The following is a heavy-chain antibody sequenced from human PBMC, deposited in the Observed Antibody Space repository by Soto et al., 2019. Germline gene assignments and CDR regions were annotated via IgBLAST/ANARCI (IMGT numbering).Heavy chain of an antibody. CDR1: GFTFSSYA. D-gene: IGHD3-22*01. J-gene: IGHJ4*02. CDR2: ISYDGSNK. CDR3: ARLSRGYYDGSAWHFDD. V-gene: IGHV3-30-3*01. Sequence: PGGSLILSCAASGFTFSSYAMHWVRQAPGKGLEWVAVISYDGSNKYYADSVKGRFTISRDNSKNTLYLQMNSLRAEDTAVYYCARLSRGYYDGSAWHFDDWGQGSLVTVSS.